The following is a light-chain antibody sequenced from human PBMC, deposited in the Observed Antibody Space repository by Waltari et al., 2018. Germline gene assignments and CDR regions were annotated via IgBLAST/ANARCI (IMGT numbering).Light chain of an antibody. Sequence: EIVLTQSPGTLSLSPGERATLSCRASQSVSKYLAWYQQKPGQAPRLLIYHASTMATGIPERFSGSGSGTDFSLTISRLEPEDFAAYYCLKDDSFPATFGQGTKVEIK. CDR1: QSVSKY. CDR2: HAS. CDR3: LKDDSFPAT. J-gene: IGKJ1*01. V-gene: IGKV3-20*01.